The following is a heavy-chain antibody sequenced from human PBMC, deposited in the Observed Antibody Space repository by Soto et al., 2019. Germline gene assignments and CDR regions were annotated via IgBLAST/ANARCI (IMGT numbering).Heavy chain of an antibody. D-gene: IGHD2-2*01. Sequence: GGSLRLSCAASGFTFSSYSMNWVRQAPGKGLEWVSSISSSSSYIYYADSVKGRFTISRDKAKNSLYLQMNSLRAEDTAVYYCATDIVVVPAAPRDAFDIWGQGTMVTVSS. CDR3: ATDIVVVPAAPRDAFDI. CDR1: GFTFSSYS. V-gene: IGHV3-21*01. CDR2: ISSSSSYI. J-gene: IGHJ3*02.